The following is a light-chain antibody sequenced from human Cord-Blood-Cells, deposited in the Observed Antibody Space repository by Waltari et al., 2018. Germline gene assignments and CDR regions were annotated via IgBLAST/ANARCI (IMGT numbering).Light chain of an antibody. J-gene: IGLJ2*01. CDR1: SSDVGSYNL. CDR3: CSYAGSSTLGV. V-gene: IGLV2-23*01. Sequence: QSALTQPASVSGSPGQSITISCPGTSSDVGSYNLVSWYQQHPGKAPKLMIYEGSKRPSGVFNRFSGSKSGNTASLTISGLQAEDEADYYCCSYAGSSTLGVFGGGTKLTVL. CDR2: EGS.